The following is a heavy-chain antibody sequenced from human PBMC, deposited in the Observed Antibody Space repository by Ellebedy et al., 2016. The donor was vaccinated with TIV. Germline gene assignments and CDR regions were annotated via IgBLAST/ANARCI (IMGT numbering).Heavy chain of an antibody. CDR2: ISHDGSSQ. CDR3: ARDLDKSSGWYGGAAY. V-gene: IGHV3-30-3*01. D-gene: IGHD6-19*01. J-gene: IGHJ4*02. Sequence: GESLKISCAASGFTFNSYAMHWVRQAPGKGLEWVAVISHDGSSQYYADSVKGRFTVSRDNSMTTVYLEINSLRAEDTALYYCARDLDKSSGWYGGAAYWGQGTQVTVSS. CDR1: GFTFNSYA.